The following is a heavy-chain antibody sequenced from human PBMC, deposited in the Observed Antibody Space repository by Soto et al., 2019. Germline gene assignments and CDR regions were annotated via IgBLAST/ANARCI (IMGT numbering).Heavy chain of an antibody. CDR2: IKSDGSTT. V-gene: IGHV3-74*01. D-gene: IGHD6-13*01. Sequence: GGSLRLSCAASGFTLSSYWMHWVRQAPGKGLVWVSRIKSDGSTTNYADSGKGRFTISRDNAKNTLFLEMNSLRAEDTAVYYCASSIVAPGDYWGQGTVVTVSS. CDR3: ASSIVAPGDY. CDR1: GFTLSSYW. J-gene: IGHJ4*02.